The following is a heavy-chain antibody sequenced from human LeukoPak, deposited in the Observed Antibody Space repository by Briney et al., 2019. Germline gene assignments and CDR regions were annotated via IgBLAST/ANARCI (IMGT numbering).Heavy chain of an antibody. V-gene: IGHV3-23*01. J-gene: IGHJ4*02. Sequence: GGSLRLSCAASGFTFSSYAMSWVRQAPGKGLEWVSAISGSGGSTYYADSVKGRFTISRDNSKNTLYLQMNSLRAEDTAVYYCAKDKSLYSSSWSDYWGQGTLVTVSS. D-gene: IGHD6-13*01. CDR2: ISGSGGST. CDR3: AKDKSLYSSSWSDY. CDR1: GFTFSSYA.